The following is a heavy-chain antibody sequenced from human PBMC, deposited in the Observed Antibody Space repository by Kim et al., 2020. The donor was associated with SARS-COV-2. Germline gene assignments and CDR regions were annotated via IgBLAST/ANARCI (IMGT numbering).Heavy chain of an antibody. Sequence: ASVKVSCKASGYTFTSYAMNWVRQAPGQGLEWMGWINTNTGNPTYAQGFTGRFVFSLDTSVSTAYLQIRSLKAEDTAVYYCARTAAGYRGHHWFDPWGQGTLVTVSS. D-gene: IGHD6-13*01. CDR1: GYTFTSYA. V-gene: IGHV7-4-1*02. CDR3: ARTAAGYRGHHWFDP. J-gene: IGHJ5*02. CDR2: INTNTGNP.